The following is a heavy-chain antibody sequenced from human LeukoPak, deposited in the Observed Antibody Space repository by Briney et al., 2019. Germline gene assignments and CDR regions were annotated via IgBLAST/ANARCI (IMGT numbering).Heavy chain of an antibody. J-gene: IGHJ3*02. D-gene: IGHD2-2*01. CDR1: GYTFTSYG. CDR3: ARLLGYCSSTSCYCSSCAFDI. Sequence: ASVKVSCKASGYTFTSYGISWVRQAPGQGLEWMGWISAYNGNTNYAQKLQGRVTMTTDTSTSTAYMELRSLRSDDTAVYYCARLLGYCSSTSCYCSSCAFDIWGQGTMVTVSS. CDR2: ISAYNGNT. V-gene: IGHV1-18*01.